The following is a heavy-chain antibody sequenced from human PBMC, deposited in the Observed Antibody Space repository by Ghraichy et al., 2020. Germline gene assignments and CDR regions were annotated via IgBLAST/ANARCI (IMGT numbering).Heavy chain of an antibody. CDR1: GFTFSDYY. D-gene: IGHD1-26*01. V-gene: IGHV3-11*01. CDR3: ARMIAVGASNWFDP. Sequence: LSLTCAASGFTFSDYYMSWIRQAPGKGLEWVSYISSSGSTLYYADSVKGRFTISRDNAKNSLYLQMNSLRAEDTAVYYCARMIAVGASNWFDPWGQGTLVTVSS. J-gene: IGHJ5*02. CDR2: ISSSGSTL.